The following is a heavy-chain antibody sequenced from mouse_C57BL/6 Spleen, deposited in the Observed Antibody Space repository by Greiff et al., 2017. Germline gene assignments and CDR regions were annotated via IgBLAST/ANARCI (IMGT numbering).Heavy chain of an antibody. J-gene: IGHJ4*01. V-gene: IGHV1-4*01. CDR3: ARWYCAMDY. CDR1: GYTFTSYT. Sequence: QVQLKQSGAELARPGASVKLSCKASGYTFTSYTMNWVKQRPGQGLEWIGYINPSSGYPKYNTKFKDKATLTADKYSSTAYMQRSSLTSEDSAVYFCARWYCAMDYWGQGTSVTVAS. CDR2: INPSSGYP.